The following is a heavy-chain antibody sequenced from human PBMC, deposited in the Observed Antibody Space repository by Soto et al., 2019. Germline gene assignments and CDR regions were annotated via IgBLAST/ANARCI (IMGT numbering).Heavy chain of an antibody. Sequence: QLVESGGGLVQSGGSLRLSCAASGFTFSLYPVNWVRQAPGKGLEWLSYISPSNSTIYYADSVKGRFTISRDNAKNSLDLQMNGLRDDDTAVYYCARVGRGFCSSTRCYTDGFDLWGQGTVVTVST. CDR2: ISPSNSTI. CDR3: ARVGRGFCSSTRCYTDGFDL. V-gene: IGHV3-48*02. D-gene: IGHD2-2*01. J-gene: IGHJ3*01. CDR1: GFTFSLYP.